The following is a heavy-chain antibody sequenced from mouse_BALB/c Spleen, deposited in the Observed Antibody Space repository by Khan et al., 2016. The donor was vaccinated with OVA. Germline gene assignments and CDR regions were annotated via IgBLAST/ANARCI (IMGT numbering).Heavy chain of an antibody. D-gene: IGHD2-14*01. CDR3: AREGAYYRSDGWFSY. J-gene: IGHJ3*01. CDR1: GYTFTTYT. CDR2: INPSNGYT. Sequence: QIQLVQSGAELARPGASVKMSCKASGYTFTTYTMHWVKQRPGQGLEWIGYINPSNGYTNYNQKFKDKSTLTADKSSSTAYMQLSSLTSDYSAVYYCAREGAYYRSDGWFSYWGQGTLVTVS. V-gene: IGHV1-4*01.